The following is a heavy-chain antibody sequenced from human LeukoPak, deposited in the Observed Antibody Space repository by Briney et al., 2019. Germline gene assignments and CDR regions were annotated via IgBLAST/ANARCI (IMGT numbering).Heavy chain of an antibody. V-gene: IGHV3-9*01. J-gene: IGHJ6*02. CDR3: AKGYYYYGMDV. Sequence: GGSLRLSCAASGFTFDDYAMHWVRQAPGKGLEWVSGISWNSGSIGYADSVKGRFTISRDNAKNSLYLQMNSLRAEDTALYYCAKGYYYYGMDVWGQGATVTVSS. CDR1: GFTFDDYA. CDR2: ISWNSGSI.